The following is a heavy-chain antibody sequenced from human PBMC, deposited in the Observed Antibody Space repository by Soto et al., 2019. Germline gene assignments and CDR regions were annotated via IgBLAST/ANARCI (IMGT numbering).Heavy chain of an antibody. D-gene: IGHD2-15*01. Sequence: QVQLVQSGAEVKKPGSSVKVSCKASGGTFSSYTISWVRQAPGQGLEWMGRIIPILGIANYAQKFQGRVTITEDKSTSTAYMELSSLRSEDTAVYYCARDVYCSGGSCYSPSIYFDYWGQGTLVTVSS. CDR1: GGTFSSYT. CDR2: IIPILGIA. V-gene: IGHV1-69*08. J-gene: IGHJ4*02. CDR3: ARDVYCSGGSCYSPSIYFDY.